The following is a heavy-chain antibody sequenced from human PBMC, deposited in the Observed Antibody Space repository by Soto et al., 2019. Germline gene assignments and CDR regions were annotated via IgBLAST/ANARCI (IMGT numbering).Heavy chain of an antibody. D-gene: IGHD2-8*01. J-gene: IGHJ6*02. V-gene: IGHV1-69*01. CDR1: GGTFSSYA. CDR2: IIPIFGTA. Sequence: KVSCKASGGTFSSYAISWVRQAPGQGLEWMGGIIPIFGTANYAQKFQGRVTITADESTSTAYMELSSLRSEDTAVYYCARGGVDYYGMDVWGQGTTVTVSS. CDR3: ARGGVDYYGMDV.